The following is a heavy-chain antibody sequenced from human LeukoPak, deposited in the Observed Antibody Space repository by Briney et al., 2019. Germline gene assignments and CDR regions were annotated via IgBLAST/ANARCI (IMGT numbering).Heavy chain of an antibody. CDR2: ISGSGGST. J-gene: IGHJ4*02. Sequence: PGGSLRLSCAASGFTFSSYAMSWVRQAPGKGLEWVSAISGSGGSTYYADSVKGRFTISRDNSKNTLYLQMNSLRAEDTAVYYCAKGETSTVVTPNFGYWGQGTLVTVSS. CDR1: GFTFSSYA. D-gene: IGHD4-23*01. V-gene: IGHV3-23*01. CDR3: AKGETSTVVTPNFGY.